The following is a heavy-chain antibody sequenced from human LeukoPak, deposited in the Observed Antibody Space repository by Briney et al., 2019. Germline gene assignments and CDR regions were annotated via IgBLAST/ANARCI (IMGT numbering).Heavy chain of an antibody. CDR1: GGSFSGYY. D-gene: IGHD4-17*01. CDR2: TNHSGST. Sequence: PSETLSLTCAVYGGSFSGYYWSWIRQPPGKGLEWIGETNHSGSTNYNSSLKSRVTISVDTSKNQFSLKLSSVTAADTAVYYCARGYGDYELDYWGQGTLVTVSS. CDR3: ARGYGDYELDY. V-gene: IGHV4-34*01. J-gene: IGHJ4*02.